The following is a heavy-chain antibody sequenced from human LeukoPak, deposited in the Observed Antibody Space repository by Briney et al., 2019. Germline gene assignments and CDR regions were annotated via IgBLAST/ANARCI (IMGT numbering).Heavy chain of an antibody. CDR3: TSIGYDSSGYFDY. Sequence: GGSLRLSCAASGFTFSGSAMHWVRQASGKGLEWVGRIRSKANSYATAYAASVKGRFTISRDDSKNTACLQMNSLKTEDTAVYYCTSIGYDSSGYFDYWGQGTLVTVSS. CDR2: IRSKANSYAT. J-gene: IGHJ4*02. D-gene: IGHD3-22*01. V-gene: IGHV3-73*01. CDR1: GFTFSGSA.